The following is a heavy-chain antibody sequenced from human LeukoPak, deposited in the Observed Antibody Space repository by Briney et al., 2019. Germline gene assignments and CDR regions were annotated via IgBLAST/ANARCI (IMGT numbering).Heavy chain of an antibody. CDR3: ARTKYELPYNWFDP. V-gene: IGHV3-48*01. D-gene: IGHD2-2*01. CDR1: GFTFSDYN. J-gene: IGHJ5*02. CDR2: ISISTENT. Sequence: GGSLRLSCAASGFTFSDYNMNWVRQAPGKGLEWISHISISTENTYYAASVKGRFTISRDNAKNSLYLQMNSLRAEDTAVYYCARTKYELPYNWFDPWGQGTLVTVSS.